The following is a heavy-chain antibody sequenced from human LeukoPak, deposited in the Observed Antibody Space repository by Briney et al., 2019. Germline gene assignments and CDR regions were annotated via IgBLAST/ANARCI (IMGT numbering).Heavy chain of an antibody. CDR2: ISATSGNT. CDR3: ARSGTSWWYPAFDI. V-gene: IGHV3-23*01. CDR1: GFTFSSYA. J-gene: IGHJ3*02. D-gene: IGHD2-15*01. Sequence: SGGSLRLSCEVSGFTFSSYAMNWVRQAPGKGLEWVSSISATSGNTYYADSVKGRFTISRDNSKNTLYLQMNSLRADDTAVYYCARSGTSWWYPAFDIWGPGTMVTVSS.